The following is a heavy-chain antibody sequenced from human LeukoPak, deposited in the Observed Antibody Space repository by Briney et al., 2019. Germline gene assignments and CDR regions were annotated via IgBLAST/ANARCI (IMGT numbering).Heavy chain of an antibody. CDR1: GFAFSSNE. D-gene: IGHD2-15*01. J-gene: IGHJ6*04. CDR3: ATLGYCSGGSCYWYGMDV. CDR2: ISSSGSTI. Sequence: GGSLRLSCAASGFAFSSNEMNWVRQAPGKGLEWVSYISSSGSTIYYADSVKGRFTISRDNAKNSLYLQMNSLRAEDTAVYYCATLGYCSGGSCYWYGMDVWGKGTTVTVSS. V-gene: IGHV3-48*03.